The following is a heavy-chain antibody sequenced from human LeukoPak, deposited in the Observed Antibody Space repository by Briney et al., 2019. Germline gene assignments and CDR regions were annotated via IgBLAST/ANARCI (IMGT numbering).Heavy chain of an antibody. J-gene: IGHJ3*02. D-gene: IGHD1-26*01. CDR2: ISSNGGST. V-gene: IGHV3-64*01. CDR3: ARGPEWELLGAFDI. CDR1: GFTFSSYA. Sequence: GGSLRLSCAASGFTFSSYAVHWVRQAPGKGLEYVSAISSNGGSTYYANSVKGRFTISRDNSKNTLYLQMGSLRAEDMAVYYCARGPEWELLGAFDIWGQGTMVTVSS.